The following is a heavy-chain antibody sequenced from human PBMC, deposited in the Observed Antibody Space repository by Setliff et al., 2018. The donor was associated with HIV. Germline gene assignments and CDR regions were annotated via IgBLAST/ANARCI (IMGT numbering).Heavy chain of an antibody. V-gene: IGHV4-4*02. J-gene: IGHJ6*02. CDR3: ARDLRGYSGYDFQSYYYYGMDV. D-gene: IGHD5-12*01. CDR2: IYHSGST. Sequence: SETLSLTCAVSGGSISSSNWWSWVRQPPGKGLEWIGEIYHSGSTNYNPSLKSRVTISVDKSKNQFSLKLSSVTAADTAVYYCARDLRGYSGYDFQSYYYYGMDVWGQGTTVTVSS. CDR1: GGSISSSNW.